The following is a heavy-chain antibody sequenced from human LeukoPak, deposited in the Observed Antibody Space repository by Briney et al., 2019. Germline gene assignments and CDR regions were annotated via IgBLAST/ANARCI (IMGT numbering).Heavy chain of an antibody. CDR1: GYTFTSYG. Sequence: GASVKVSCKASGYTFTSYGISWVRQAPGQGLEWMGWISAYNGNTNYAQKLQGRVTMTTDTSTSTAHMELRSMRSDDTAVYYCAREGTRGFYYFDYWGQGTLVTVSS. J-gene: IGHJ4*02. CDR2: ISAYNGNT. V-gene: IGHV1-18*01. CDR3: AREGTRGFYYFDY.